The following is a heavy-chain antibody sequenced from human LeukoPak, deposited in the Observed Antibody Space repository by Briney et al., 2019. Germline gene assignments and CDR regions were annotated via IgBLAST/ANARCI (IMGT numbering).Heavy chain of an antibody. Sequence: PGRSLRLSCAASGFTFSRYGMHWVRQAPGKGLEWVTVISYDGNNKHYTDSVKGRFTISRDNAKNSLYLQMNSLRAEDTAVYYCAREGDYYGSGSYDYWGQGTLVTVSS. D-gene: IGHD3-10*01. CDR2: ISYDGNNK. V-gene: IGHV3-30*03. CDR3: AREGDYYGSGSYDY. CDR1: GFTFSRYG. J-gene: IGHJ4*02.